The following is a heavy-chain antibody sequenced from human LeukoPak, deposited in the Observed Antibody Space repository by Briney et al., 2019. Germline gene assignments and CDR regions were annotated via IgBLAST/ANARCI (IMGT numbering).Heavy chain of an antibody. CDR1: GFTFSSYA. CDR2: ISTSSSYI. CDR3: ARGDPDISFAVAGEAFDI. Sequence: PGGSLRLSCAASGFTFSSYAMHWVRQAPGKGLEWVSSISTSSSYIYYADSLKGRFTISRDNAKNSLYLQMNSLRADDTAVYYCARGDPDISFAVAGEAFDIWGQGTMVTVSS. J-gene: IGHJ3*02. D-gene: IGHD6-19*01. V-gene: IGHV3-21*01.